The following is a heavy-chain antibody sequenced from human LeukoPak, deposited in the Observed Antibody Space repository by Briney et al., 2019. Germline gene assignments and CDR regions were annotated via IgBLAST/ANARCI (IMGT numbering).Heavy chain of an antibody. Sequence: ASVKVSCKASGYTFTGYYMHWVRQAPGQGPEWMGWINPNSGDTNNAQKFQGRVTMTWDTSISTASMGLSRLKSDDTATYYCARGTAYTEHSFFDYWGQGTLVTVSS. CDR2: INPNSGDT. CDR3: ARGTAYTEHSFFDY. D-gene: IGHD3-16*01. J-gene: IGHJ4*02. CDR1: GYTFTGYY. V-gene: IGHV1-2*02.